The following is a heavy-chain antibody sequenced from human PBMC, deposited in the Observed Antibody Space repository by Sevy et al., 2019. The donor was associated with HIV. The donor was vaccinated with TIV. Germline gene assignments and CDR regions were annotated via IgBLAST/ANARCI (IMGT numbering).Heavy chain of an antibody. CDR3: ARGKYDSSGYYPFDY. V-gene: IGHV3-64*01. Sequence: GGSLRLSCAASGFTFSSYAMHWVRQAPGKGLEYVSAISSNGGSTYYANSVKGRFTISRDNSKNTLYLQMGSLRAEDMAVYYCARGKYDSSGYYPFDYWGQGTLVTVSS. J-gene: IGHJ4*02. CDR1: GFTFSSYA. CDR2: ISSNGGST. D-gene: IGHD3-22*01.